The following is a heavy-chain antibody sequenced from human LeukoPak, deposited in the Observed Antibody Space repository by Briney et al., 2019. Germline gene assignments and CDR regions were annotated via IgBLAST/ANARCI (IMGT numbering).Heavy chain of an antibody. J-gene: IGHJ6*03. D-gene: IGHD1-26*01. V-gene: IGHV1-46*01. CDR3: ARALISSGSTVGYYYYYMDV. CDR1: GYTFTSYY. Sequence: ASVKVSCKASGYTFTSYYMHWVRQAPGQGLEWMGIINPSGGSTSYAQKFQGRVTMTRDMSTSTVYMELSSLRSEDTAVYYCARALISSGSTVGYYYYYMDVWGKGTTVTVSS. CDR2: INPSGGST.